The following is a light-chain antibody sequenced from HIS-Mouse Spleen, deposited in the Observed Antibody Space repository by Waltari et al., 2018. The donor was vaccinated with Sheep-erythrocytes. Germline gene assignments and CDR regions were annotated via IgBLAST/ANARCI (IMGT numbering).Light chain of an antibody. Sequence: EIVMTQSPATLSVSPGERATLPCRASQSVSSNLAWHQQKPGQAPRLLIYGAATRATGIPARFSGSGSGTEFTLTISGMQSEDFAVYYCQQYNNWPPWTFGQGTKVEIK. J-gene: IGKJ1*01. CDR1: QSVSSN. CDR2: GAA. V-gene: IGKV3-15*01. CDR3: QQYNNWPPWT.